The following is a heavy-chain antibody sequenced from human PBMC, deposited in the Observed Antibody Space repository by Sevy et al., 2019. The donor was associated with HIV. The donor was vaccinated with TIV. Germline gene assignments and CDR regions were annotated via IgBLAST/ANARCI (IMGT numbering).Heavy chain of an antibody. D-gene: IGHD6-13*01. V-gene: IGHV3-49*04. CDR1: GFTFGDYC. Sequence: GGSLRLSCTASGFTFGDYCMSWVRQAPGKGLEWVAFLKSDVYGGTVDHAASVRGRFVISRDDSKTIAYLQMNDLKTEDTGVYYCTRWKAAKSLFDYWGQGALVTVSS. CDR3: TRWKAAKSLFDY. J-gene: IGHJ4*02. CDR2: LKSDVYGGTV.